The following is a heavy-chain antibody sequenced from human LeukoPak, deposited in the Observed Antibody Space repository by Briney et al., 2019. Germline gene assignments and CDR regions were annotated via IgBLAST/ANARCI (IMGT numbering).Heavy chain of an antibody. CDR1: GYTFTKYY. V-gene: IGHV1-2*02. Sequence: ASVKVSCKASGYTFTKYYIHWVRQAPGQGLEWMGWINPNSGGTNYTQKFQDRVTMTRDTSISTAYMELSRLRSDDTGVYYCARGGLDYDILTGYSFDPWGLGTLVTVSS. J-gene: IGHJ5*02. D-gene: IGHD3-9*01. CDR2: INPNSGGT. CDR3: ARGGLDYDILTGYSFDP.